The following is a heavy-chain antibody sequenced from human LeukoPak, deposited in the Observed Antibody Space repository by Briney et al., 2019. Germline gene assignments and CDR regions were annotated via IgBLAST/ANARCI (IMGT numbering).Heavy chain of an antibody. D-gene: IGHD3-22*01. J-gene: IGHJ4*02. Sequence: SVKVSCKASGGTFISYAISWVRQAPGQGLEWMGGIIPIFGTANYAQKFQGRVAITADESTSTAYMELSSLRSEDTAVYYCARGSSYYDSSGPWGQGTLVTVSS. CDR2: IIPIFGTA. V-gene: IGHV1-69*13. CDR3: ARGSSYYDSSGP. CDR1: GGTFISYA.